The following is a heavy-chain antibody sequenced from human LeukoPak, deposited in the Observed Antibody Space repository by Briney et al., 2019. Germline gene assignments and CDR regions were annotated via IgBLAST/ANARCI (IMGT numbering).Heavy chain of an antibody. Sequence: SVKVSCKASGYTFTGYYMHWVRQAPGQGLEWMGGIIPIFGTANYAQKFQGRVTITADESTSTAYMELSSLRSEDTAVYYCASTYSSSWYDYDYWGQGTLVTVSS. V-gene: IGHV1-69*13. D-gene: IGHD6-13*01. CDR3: ASTYSSSWYDYDY. CDR1: GYTFTGYY. CDR2: IIPIFGTA. J-gene: IGHJ4*02.